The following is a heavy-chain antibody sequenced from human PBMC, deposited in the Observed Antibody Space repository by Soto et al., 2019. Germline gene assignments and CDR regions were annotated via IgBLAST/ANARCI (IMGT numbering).Heavy chain of an antibody. J-gene: IGHJ4*02. Sequence: ASVKVSCKASGYTFTSYGISWVRQAPGQGLEWMGWISAYNGNTNYAQKLQGRVTMTTDTSTSTAYMELRSLRSDDTAVYYCARDDRFMVRGGTHFDYWGQGAVVTVSS. V-gene: IGHV1-18*01. D-gene: IGHD3-10*01. CDR2: ISAYNGNT. CDR3: ARDDRFMVRGGTHFDY. CDR1: GYTFTSYG.